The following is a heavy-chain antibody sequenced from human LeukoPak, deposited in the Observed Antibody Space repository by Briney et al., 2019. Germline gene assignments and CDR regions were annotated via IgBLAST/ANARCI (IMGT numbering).Heavy chain of an antibody. V-gene: IGHV3-48*02. D-gene: IGHD2-2*01. CDR3: AGRRRDYCSSTSCSLDP. CDR1: GFTFSSYS. J-gene: IGHJ5*02. Sequence: PGGSLRLSCAASGFTFSSYSMNWVRQAPGKGLEWVSYISSSSSTIYYADSVKGRFTISRDNAKNSLYLQMNSLRDEDTAVYYCAGRRRDYCSSTSCSLDPWGQGTLVTVSS. CDR2: ISSSSSTI.